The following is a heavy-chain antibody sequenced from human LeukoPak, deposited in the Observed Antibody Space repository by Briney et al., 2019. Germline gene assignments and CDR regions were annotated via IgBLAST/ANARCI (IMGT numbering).Heavy chain of an antibody. D-gene: IGHD3-10*01. Sequence: GGSLRLSCAASGFTFSSYTMNWVRQAPGKGLEWVSSISTSSSYIYYADSVKGRFTISRDNAKNSLYLQMNSLRAEDTAVYYCARDYYGSGSYYDYWGQGTLVTVSS. V-gene: IGHV3-21*01. CDR2: ISTSSSYI. CDR3: ARDYYGSGSYYDY. J-gene: IGHJ4*02. CDR1: GFTFSSYT.